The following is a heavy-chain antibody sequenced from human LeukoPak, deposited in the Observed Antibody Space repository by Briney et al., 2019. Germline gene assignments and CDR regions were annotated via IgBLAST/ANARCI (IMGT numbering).Heavy chain of an antibody. V-gene: IGHV3-23*01. J-gene: IGHJ5*02. Sequence: GGSLRLSCAASGFTFSSYAMSWVRQAPGKGLEWVSAISGSGGSTYYADSVKGRFTISRDNSKNTLYLQMNSLRAEDTAVYYCAKDLGSYDSSGYYCLGIVNWFDPWGQGTLVTVSS. D-gene: IGHD3-22*01. CDR3: AKDLGSYDSSGYYCLGIVNWFDP. CDR2: ISGSGGST. CDR1: GFTFSSYA.